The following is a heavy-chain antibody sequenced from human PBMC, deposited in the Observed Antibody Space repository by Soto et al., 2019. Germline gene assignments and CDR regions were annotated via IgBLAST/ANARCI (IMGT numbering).Heavy chain of an antibody. D-gene: IGHD2-15*01. V-gene: IGHV1-46*03. J-gene: IGHJ5*02. CDR3: ARAIAAVVVAATRWFDP. CDR1: GYTFTSYY. Sequence: QVQLVQSGAEVKKPGASVKVSCKASGYTFTSYYMHWVRQAPGQGLEWMGIINPSGGSTSYAQKFKGRVTMTRDTSTSTVYMELSSLRSEDTAVYYCARAIAAVVVAATRWFDPWGQGTLVTVSS. CDR2: INPSGGST.